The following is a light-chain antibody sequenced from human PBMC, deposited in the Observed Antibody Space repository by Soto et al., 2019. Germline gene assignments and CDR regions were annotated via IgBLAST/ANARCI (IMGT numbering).Light chain of an antibody. V-gene: IGKV3-20*01. CDR2: DAS. CDR1: QSVSSSY. CDR3: QQYSSYPLT. J-gene: IGKJ4*01. Sequence: IVLTQSPGTLSLSPGERATLSCRASQSVSSSYLAWYQQKPGQAPRLLIYDASNRATGIPARFSGSGSGTDFTLTISCLQSEDFATYYCQQYSSYPLTFGGGTKVDIK.